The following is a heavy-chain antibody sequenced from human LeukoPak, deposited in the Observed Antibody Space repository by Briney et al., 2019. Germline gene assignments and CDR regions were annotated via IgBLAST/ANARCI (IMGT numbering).Heavy chain of an antibody. J-gene: IGHJ4*02. CDR3: ARGPVYSSGWQDY. V-gene: IGHV4-34*01. CDR2: INHSGST. D-gene: IGHD6-19*01. CDR1: GGSFSGYY. Sequence: SETLSLTCAVYGGSFSGYYWSWIRQPPGKGLEWIGEINHSGSTNYNPSLKSRVTISVDTSKNQFSLKLSSVTAADTAVYYCARGPVYSSGWQDYWGQGTLVTVSS.